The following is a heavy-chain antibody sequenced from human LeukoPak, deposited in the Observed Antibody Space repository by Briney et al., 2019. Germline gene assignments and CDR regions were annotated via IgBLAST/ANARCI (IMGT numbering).Heavy chain of an antibody. D-gene: IGHD3-10*01. J-gene: IGHJ4*02. Sequence: GGSLRLSCAASGFTFSSYAMSWVRQAPGKGLEWVSAISGSGGSTYYADSVKGRFTISRDNSKNTLYLQMNSLRAEDTAVYYCAREHRITMVRGVIHPADYWGQGTLVTVSS. CDR2: ISGSGGST. CDR3: AREHRITMVRGVIHPADY. V-gene: IGHV3-23*01. CDR1: GFTFSSYA.